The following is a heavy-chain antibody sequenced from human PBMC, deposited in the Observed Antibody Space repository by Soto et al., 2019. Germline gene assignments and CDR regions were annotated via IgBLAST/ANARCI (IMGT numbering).Heavy chain of an antibody. J-gene: IGHJ4*02. CDR1: GFTFSSYS. Sequence: GGSLRLSCAASGFTFSSYSMKWVRQAPGKGLEWVSTISSSSYIYYADSVKGRFTISRDNAKNSLYLQMNSLRADDTAVYYCATDQLSLLNYDYWGQGTLVTVSS. CDR2: ISSSSYI. V-gene: IGHV3-21*01. D-gene: IGHD1-1*01. CDR3: ATDQLSLLNYDY.